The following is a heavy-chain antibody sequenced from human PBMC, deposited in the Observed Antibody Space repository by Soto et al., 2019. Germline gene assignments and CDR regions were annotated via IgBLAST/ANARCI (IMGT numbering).Heavy chain of an antibody. CDR1: GFTLSSYS. CDR2: ISSSSSYI. J-gene: IGHJ4*02. CDR3: ARDHRSYSDILTGYSWYFDY. Sequence: PGGSLRLSCAASGFTLSSYSMNWVRQAPGKGLEWVSPISSSSSYIYYADSVKGRFTISRDNAKNSLYLQMNSLRAEDTAVYYCARDHRSYSDILTGYSWYFDYWGPGTLVTVSS. V-gene: IGHV3-21*01. D-gene: IGHD3-9*01.